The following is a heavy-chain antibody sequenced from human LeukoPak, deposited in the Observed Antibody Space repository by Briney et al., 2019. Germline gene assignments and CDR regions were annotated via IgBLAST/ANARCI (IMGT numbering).Heavy chain of an antibody. V-gene: IGHV4-39*01. D-gene: IGHD1-26*01. Sequence: PSETLSLTCTVSRDSIIISNPYRGWIRQPPGKGLGWIGTISYSGSTYYNPSLQSRVTISVDTSKNQFSLELSSVTAADTAVYYCARGSRRLADFHYWGQGTLVTVSS. CDR1: RDSIIISNPY. CDR3: ARGSRRLADFHY. CDR2: ISYSGST. J-gene: IGHJ4*02.